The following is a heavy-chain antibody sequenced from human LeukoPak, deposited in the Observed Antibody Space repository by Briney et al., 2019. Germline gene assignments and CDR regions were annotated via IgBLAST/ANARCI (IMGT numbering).Heavy chain of an antibody. CDR1: GYSFIIYY. Sequence: ASVKVSCKASGYSFIIYYIHWVRQAPGQGLDWMGIINPSGGTTTYAQKFQGRVTMTRDTSTRTVSMELSSLRSEDTAVYYCARERVITMVRGPFDYWGQGTLVTVSS. CDR3: ARERVITMVRGPFDY. CDR2: INPSGGTT. D-gene: IGHD3-10*01. V-gene: IGHV1-46*01. J-gene: IGHJ4*02.